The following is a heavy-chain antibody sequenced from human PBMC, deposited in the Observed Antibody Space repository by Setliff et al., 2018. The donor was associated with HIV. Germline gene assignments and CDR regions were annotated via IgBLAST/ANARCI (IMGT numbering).Heavy chain of an antibody. V-gene: IGHV3-23*01. CDR2: ISNTGRTT. CDR3: AKVLDRGSGANQSGLDAFDI. D-gene: IGHD3-3*01. J-gene: IGHJ3*02. CDR1: GFNFSTHT. Sequence: GGSLRLSCGASGFNFSTHTMNWIRQAPGKGLEWVSSISNTGRTTYYADSAKGRFIISRDNSENTAYLQMNSLRAEDTALYYCAKVLDRGSGANQSGLDAFDIWGQGTMVTVSS.